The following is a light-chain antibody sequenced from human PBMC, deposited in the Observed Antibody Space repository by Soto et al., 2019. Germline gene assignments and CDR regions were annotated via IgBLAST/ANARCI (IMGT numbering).Light chain of an antibody. Sequence: EIVLPQSPGTLSLSPGERATLSCRAIQSVSSSYLAWYQQKPGQAPRRLIYDASNRATGIPARFSGSGSGTDFTLTISSREPEDVAVYNCQYRSNWSPGTFGQGTRLEIK. CDR1: QSVSSSY. J-gene: IGKJ5*01. V-gene: IGKV3D-20*02. CDR3: QYRSNWSPGT. CDR2: DAS.